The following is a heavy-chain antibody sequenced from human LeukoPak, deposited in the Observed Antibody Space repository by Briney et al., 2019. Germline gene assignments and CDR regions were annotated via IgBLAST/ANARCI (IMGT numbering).Heavy chain of an antibody. V-gene: IGHV4-34*01. J-gene: IGHJ6*03. D-gene: IGHD3-16*02. CDR3: ARVARNYDYVWGSYRYPYYYMDV. Sequence: PSETLSLTCAVYGGSFSSYYWSWILQPPGKGLEWIGEINHSGSTNYNPSLKSRVTISVDTSKNQFSLKLSSVTAADTAVYYCARVARNYDYVWGSYRYPYYYMDVWGKGTTVTVSS. CDR2: INHSGST. CDR1: GGSFSSYY.